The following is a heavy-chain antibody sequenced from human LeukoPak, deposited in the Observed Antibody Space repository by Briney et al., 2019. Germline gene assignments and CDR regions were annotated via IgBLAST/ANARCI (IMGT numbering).Heavy chain of an antibody. D-gene: IGHD4-17*01. J-gene: IGHJ6*02. CDR1: GGSISSYY. Sequence: SGTLSLTCTVSGGSISSYYWSWIRQPPGKGLEWIGYISFSGSTNYNLSLKSRVTISVHTSKNQFSLKLSSVTAADTAVYYCARGPGDYKQETYYYYYGMDVWGQGTTVTVSS. CDR2: ISFSGST. V-gene: IGHV4-59*01. CDR3: ARGPGDYKQETYYYYYGMDV.